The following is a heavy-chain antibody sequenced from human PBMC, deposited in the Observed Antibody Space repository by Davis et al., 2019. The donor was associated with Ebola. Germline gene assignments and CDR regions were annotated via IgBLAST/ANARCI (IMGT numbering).Heavy chain of an antibody. J-gene: IGHJ6*02. D-gene: IGHD1-26*01. CDR1: GFTFSSYA. CDR2: ISGSGGST. V-gene: IGHV3-23*01. CDR3: AKDGSWDLQLLGDYYYGMDV. Sequence: GGSLRLSCAASGFTFSSYAMSWVRQAPGKGLEWVSAISGSGGSTYYADSVKGRFTISRDNSKNTLYLQMNSLRAEDTAVYYCAKDGSWDLQLLGDYYYGMDVWGQGTTVTVSS.